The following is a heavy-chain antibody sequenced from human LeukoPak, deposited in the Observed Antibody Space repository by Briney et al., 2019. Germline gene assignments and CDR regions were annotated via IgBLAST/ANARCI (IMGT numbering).Heavy chain of an antibody. D-gene: IGHD3-22*01. J-gene: IGHJ4*02. Sequence: PGGSLRLSCAASGFTFSSYSMNWVRQAPGKGLEWVSYISSSSSTIYYADSVKGRFTISRDNAKNSLYLQMDSLRDDDTAMYYCARDSAPITMVVEVPAGFDYWGQGTQVTVSS. CDR2: ISSSSSTI. CDR1: GFTFSSYS. V-gene: IGHV3-48*02. CDR3: ARDSAPITMVVEVPAGFDY.